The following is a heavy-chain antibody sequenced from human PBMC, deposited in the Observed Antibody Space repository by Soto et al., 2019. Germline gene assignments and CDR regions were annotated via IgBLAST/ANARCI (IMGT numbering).Heavy chain of an antibody. Sequence: EVQLLESGGGLVQPGASLRLSCAASGFTFGNYFMNWVRQAPGKGLEWVSDISSNGGRTHYADSVRGRFTISRDNSRNTLYLQMSSLRAEDTALYYCEKDLHWYGMDVWGQGTTVTVSS. CDR2: ISSNGGRT. D-gene: IGHD1-1*01. CDR1: GFTFGNYF. V-gene: IGHV3-23*01. J-gene: IGHJ6*02. CDR3: EKDLHWYGMDV.